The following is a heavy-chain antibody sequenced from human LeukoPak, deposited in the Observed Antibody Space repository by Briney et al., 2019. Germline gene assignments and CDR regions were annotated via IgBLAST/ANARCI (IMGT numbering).Heavy chain of an antibody. J-gene: IGHJ6*03. CDR1: GGSISSHY. Sequence: SETLSLTCTVSGGSISSHYWSWIRQPPGKGREGMGDIYYRGSTNYNPSLKSRGTISVDTSKNQFSLKLSSVTAADTAVYYCARGICSGGSCYYPLTYYYYYYMDVWGKGTTVAVSS. V-gene: IGHV4-59*11. D-gene: IGHD2-15*01. CDR2: IYYRGST. CDR3: ARGICSGGSCYYPLTYYYYYYMDV.